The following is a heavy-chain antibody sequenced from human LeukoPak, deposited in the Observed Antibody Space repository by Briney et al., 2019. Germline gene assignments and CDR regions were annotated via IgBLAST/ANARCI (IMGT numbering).Heavy chain of an antibody. Sequence: GGSLRLSCAASGFTFSSYSMNWVRQAPGKGLEWVSSISSSSSYIYYADSVKGRFTISRDNAKSSLYLQMNSLRAEDTAVYYCARELPGIAAAYYGMDVWGQGTTVTVSS. CDR1: GFTFSSYS. CDR2: ISSSSSYI. CDR3: ARELPGIAAAYYGMDV. D-gene: IGHD6-13*01. J-gene: IGHJ6*02. V-gene: IGHV3-21*01.